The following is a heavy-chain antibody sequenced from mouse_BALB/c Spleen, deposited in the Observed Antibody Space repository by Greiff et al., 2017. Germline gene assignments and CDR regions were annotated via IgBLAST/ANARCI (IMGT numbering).Heavy chain of an antibody. J-gene: IGHJ4*01. CDR1: GFNIKDTY. D-gene: IGHD2-10*01. Sequence: VQLQQSGAELVKPRASVKLSCTASGFNIKDTYMHWVKQRPEQGLEWIGRIDPANGNTKYDPKFQGKATITADTSSNTAYLQLSSLTSEDTAVYYCASSAYYGNYGAMDYWGQGTSVTVSA. CDR2: IDPANGNT. CDR3: ASSAYYGNYGAMDY. V-gene: IGHV14-3*02.